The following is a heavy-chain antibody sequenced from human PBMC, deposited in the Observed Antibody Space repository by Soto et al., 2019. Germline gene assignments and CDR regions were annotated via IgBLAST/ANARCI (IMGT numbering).Heavy chain of an antibody. CDR3: ARGTYFGD. Sequence: QVQLVQSGAEVKKPGASVKVSCKASGYTLNTYGITWVRQAPGQGLEWMGWISANNDHTNYAQKFQGRVTMTTDTSTSTTYMEMRSLTSDDTAVYYWARGTYFGDWAQGTLGTAST. CDR2: ISANNDHT. J-gene: IGHJ4*02. V-gene: IGHV1-18*01. CDR1: GYTLNTYG.